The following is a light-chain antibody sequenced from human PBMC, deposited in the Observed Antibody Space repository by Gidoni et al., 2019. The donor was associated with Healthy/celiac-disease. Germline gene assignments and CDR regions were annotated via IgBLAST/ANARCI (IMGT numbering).Light chain of an antibody. J-gene: IGKJ4*01. CDR3: QQYYSSPLT. V-gene: IGKV4-1*01. Sequence: DIVMTQSPDSLAVSLGERATINCKSSQSVLYSSNNKYYLAWYQQKPGQPPKLLIYCASTRESGVPDRFSGSGSGTDFTLTISSLLSEDVAVYYCQQYYSSPLTFGGGTKVEIK. CDR1: QSVLYSSNNKYY. CDR2: CAS.